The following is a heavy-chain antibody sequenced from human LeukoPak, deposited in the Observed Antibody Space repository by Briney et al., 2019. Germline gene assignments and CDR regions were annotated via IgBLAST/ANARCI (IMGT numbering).Heavy chain of an antibody. CDR3: AKDPGIAAAGTGY. CDR2: ISGSGGST. J-gene: IGHJ4*02. D-gene: IGHD6-13*01. V-gene: IGHV3-23*01. CDR1: GFTFSSYA. Sequence: GGSLRLSCAPSGFTFSSYAMSWVRQAPGKGLEWVSAISGSGGSTYYADPVKGRFTISRDNSKNTLYLQMNSLRAEDTAVYYCAKDPGIAAAGTGYWGQGTLVTVSS.